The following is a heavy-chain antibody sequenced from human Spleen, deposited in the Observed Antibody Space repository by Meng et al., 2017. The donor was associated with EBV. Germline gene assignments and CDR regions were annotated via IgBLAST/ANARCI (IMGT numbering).Heavy chain of an antibody. CDR2: IYHTANT. J-gene: IGHJ4*02. D-gene: IGHD1-26*01. Sequence: QVHLQESGPGLVKPSEPLSLPCAVSGGSISSSNWWNWVRQPPGKGLEWIGDIYHTANTNYNPSLKSRVTISVDTSKNQFSLNLSSVTAADTAVYYCARTVGATSVFDYWGQGTLVTVSS. CDR3: ARTVGATSVFDY. CDR1: GGSISSSNW. V-gene: IGHV4-4*02.